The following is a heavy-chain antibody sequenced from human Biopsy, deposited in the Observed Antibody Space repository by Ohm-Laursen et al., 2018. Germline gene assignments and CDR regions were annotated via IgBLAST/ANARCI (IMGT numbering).Heavy chain of an antibody. D-gene: IGHD1-26*01. J-gene: IGHJ4*02. CDR3: AIEGGTYSKPFDY. V-gene: IGHV1-18*01. CDR1: GYTFTNYA. CDR2: ISVKTGNT. Sequence: ATVKISCNTSGYTFTNYAINWVRQAPGQGLEWLGWISVKTGNTNYTQKLQGRVTMTTDTSTNTAYMELRSLRSDDTALYYCAIEGGTYSKPFDYWGQGSQVIVSS.